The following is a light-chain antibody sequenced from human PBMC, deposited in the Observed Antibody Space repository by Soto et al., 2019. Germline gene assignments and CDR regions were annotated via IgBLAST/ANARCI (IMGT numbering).Light chain of an antibody. Sequence: DIQITQSPSTLSSSVGDRVTITCLSSQIISSWLAWYQQKPGKAPKLLIYKASSLESGVPSRFSGSGSGTEFTLTISSLQPDDFATYYCQQYNSYWTFGQGTRWIS. CDR1: QIISSW. CDR2: KAS. CDR3: QQYNSYWT. V-gene: IGKV1-5*03. J-gene: IGKJ1*01.